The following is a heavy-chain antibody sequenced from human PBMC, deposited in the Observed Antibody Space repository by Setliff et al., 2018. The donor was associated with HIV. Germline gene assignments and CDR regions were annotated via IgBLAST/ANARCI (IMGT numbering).Heavy chain of an antibody. D-gene: IGHD3-3*01. CDR2: MNPKSGNT. CDR1: GYTFTNSD. V-gene: IGHV1-8*02. J-gene: IGHJ5*02. CDR3: ARGHLDYDYWEDILGNWFDP. Sequence: GASVKVSCKASGYTFTNSDINWVRQAPGQGLEWMGWMNPKSGNTGYAQKFQGRVTMTSNTFIGTAYMELNSLTSEDTAVYYCARGHLDYDYWEDILGNWFDPWGQGTQVTVSS.